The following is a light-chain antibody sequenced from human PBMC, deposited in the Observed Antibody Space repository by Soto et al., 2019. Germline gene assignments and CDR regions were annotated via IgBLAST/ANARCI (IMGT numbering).Light chain of an antibody. CDR2: EAS. J-gene: IGKJ1*01. V-gene: IGKV1-13*02. CDR1: QGIGNN. CDR3: QQFNGYPMT. Sequence: AIQLTQSPSSLSASVGDRVTITCRASQGIGNNLAWYQQKPGKAPNLLIYEASSLESGVPSRFSGSGSGTDFTLTISSLQPEDFATYYCQQFNGYPMTFGQGTKVEIK.